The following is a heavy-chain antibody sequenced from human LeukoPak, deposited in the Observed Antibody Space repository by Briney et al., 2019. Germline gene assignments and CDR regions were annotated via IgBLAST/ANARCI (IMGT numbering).Heavy chain of an antibody. V-gene: IGHV3-33*01. D-gene: IGHD2-21*02. CDR1: GFTFSIYG. Sequence: GRSLRLSCAASGFTFSIYGMNWVRQAPGKGLEWVAVIWYNGNDKYYADPVKGRFTISRDNSKNTLYLQMNSLRAEDTAVYYCARDRSAYCGGDCYASAYNIWGQGTVVTVSS. CDR3: ARDRSAYCGGDCYASAYNI. CDR2: IWYNGNDK. J-gene: IGHJ3*02.